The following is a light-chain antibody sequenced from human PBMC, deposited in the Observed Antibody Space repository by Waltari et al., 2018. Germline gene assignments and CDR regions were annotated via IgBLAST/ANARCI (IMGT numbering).Light chain of an antibody. J-gene: IGLJ2*01. V-gene: IGLV2-14*01. CDR1: SSDVGGYNF. CDR3: TSYTSTNTVV. Sequence: QSALAQPASVSGSPGQSITISCTGTSSDVGGYNFVSWYQQHPGKAPKLMIYDVTKWPSGVSNRFSGSKSGNTASLTISGLQAEDEADYYCTSYTSTNTVVFGRGTKVTVL. CDR2: DVT.